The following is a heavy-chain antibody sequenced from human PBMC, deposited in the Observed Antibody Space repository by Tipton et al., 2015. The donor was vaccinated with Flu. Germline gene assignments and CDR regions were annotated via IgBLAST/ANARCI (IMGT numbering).Heavy chain of an antibody. CDR2: ISGSGGST. J-gene: IGHJ3*02. V-gene: IGHV3-23*01. Sequence: SLRLSCAASGFTFRSYAMSWVRQAPGKGLEWASAISGSGGSTYYADSVKGRFTISRDNSKNTLYLQMNSLRAEDTAVYYCAKDEVGYDSSYAFDIWGQGTMVTVSS. D-gene: IGHD3-22*01. CDR1: GFTFRSYA. CDR3: AKDEVGYDSSYAFDI.